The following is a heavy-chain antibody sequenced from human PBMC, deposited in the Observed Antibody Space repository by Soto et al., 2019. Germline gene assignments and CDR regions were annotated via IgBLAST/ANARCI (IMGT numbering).Heavy chain of an antibody. CDR2: ISYDGGNK. CDR1: GFTFSSYA. D-gene: IGHD3-9*01. Sequence: LRLSCAASGFTFSSYAMHWVRQAPGKGLEWVAVISYDGGNKYYADSVKGRFTISRDNSKNTLYLQMNSLRAEDTAVYYCASSLRYFDWLVDYWGQGTLVTVSS. CDR3: ASSLRYFDWLVDY. V-gene: IGHV3-30-3*01. J-gene: IGHJ4*02.